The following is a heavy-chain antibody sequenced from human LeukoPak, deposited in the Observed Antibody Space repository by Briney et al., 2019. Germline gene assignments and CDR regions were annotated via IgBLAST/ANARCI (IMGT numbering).Heavy chain of an antibody. J-gene: IGHJ4*02. Sequence: SETLSLTCAVYGGSFSGYYWSWIRQPPGKGLEWIGEINHSGSTNYNPSLKSRVTISVDTSKNQFSLKLSSVTAADTAVYYCARGQGDFWSGYYLTFDYWGQGTLVTVSS. CDR3: ARGQGDFWSGYYLTFDY. CDR2: INHSGST. V-gene: IGHV4-34*01. D-gene: IGHD3-3*01. CDR1: GGSFSGYY.